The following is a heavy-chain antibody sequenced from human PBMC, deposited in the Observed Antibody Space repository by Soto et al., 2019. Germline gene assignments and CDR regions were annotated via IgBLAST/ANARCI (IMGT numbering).Heavy chain of an antibody. CDR3: AQVSRIAVAANYYYGMEV. D-gene: IGHD6-19*01. J-gene: IGHJ6*02. CDR1: GGTFSSYA. Sequence: SVKVSSKASGGTFSSYAISCGRQAPGQGLEWMGGIIPIFGTANYAQKFQGRVTITADESTSTAYMELSRLRSEDTAVYYCAQVSRIAVAANYYYGMEVWGQGTTVTVSS. V-gene: IGHV1-69*13. CDR2: IIPIFGTA.